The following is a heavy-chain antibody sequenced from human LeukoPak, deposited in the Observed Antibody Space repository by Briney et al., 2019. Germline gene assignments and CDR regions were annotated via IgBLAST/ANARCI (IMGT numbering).Heavy chain of an antibody. V-gene: IGHV4-4*07. CDR2: IYTSGST. Sequence: SETLSLTCTVSGGSISSYYWSWIRQPAGKGLEWIGRIYTSGSTNYNPSLKSRVTMSVDTSKNQFSLKLSSVTAADTAVYYCARYSSGYAPGAFDIWGQGTMVTVSS. J-gene: IGHJ3*02. CDR3: ARYSSGYAPGAFDI. CDR1: GGSISSYY. D-gene: IGHD3-22*01.